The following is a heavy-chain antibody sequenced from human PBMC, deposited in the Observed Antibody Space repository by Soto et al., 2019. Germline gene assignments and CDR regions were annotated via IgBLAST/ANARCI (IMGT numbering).Heavy chain of an antibody. D-gene: IGHD3-16*01. V-gene: IGHV3-66*01. CDR2: IYSGGST. Sequence: GGSLRLSCAASGFTVSSNYMSWVRQAPGKGLEWVSVIYSGGSTCYADSVKGRFTISRDNSRNTLSLQLDSLRAEDTAVYYCARDSTPPARLGYWGHGSLVTVSS. CDR1: GFTVSSNY. J-gene: IGHJ4*01. CDR3: ARDSTPPARLGY.